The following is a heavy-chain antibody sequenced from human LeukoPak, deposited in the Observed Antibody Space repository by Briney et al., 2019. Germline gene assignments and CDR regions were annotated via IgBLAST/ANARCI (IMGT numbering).Heavy chain of an antibody. CDR3: ARGPPYYDFWSGYYTNDAFDI. V-gene: IGHV4-4*07. J-gene: IGHJ3*02. D-gene: IGHD3-3*01. Sequence: SETLSLTCTVSGGSISSYYWSWIRQPAGKGLEWIGRIYTSGSTNYNPSLKSRVTMSVDTSKNQFSLKLSSVTAADTAVYYCARGPPYYDFWSGYYTNDAFDIWGQGIMVTVSS. CDR1: GGSISSYY. CDR2: IYTSGST.